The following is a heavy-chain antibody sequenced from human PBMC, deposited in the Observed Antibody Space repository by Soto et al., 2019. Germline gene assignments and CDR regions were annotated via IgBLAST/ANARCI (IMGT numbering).Heavy chain of an antibody. CDR2: IYPGDSDT. V-gene: IGHV5-51*01. J-gene: IGHJ4*02. CDR1: GNSFNNW. Sequence: PGESLKISCKGLGNSFNNWIGWVRQMPGKGLEWVGIIYPGDSDTRYSPSFQGQVTISADKSISTAYLQWSSLKASDTAMYYCARLQAAAGDNDLTFDYWGQGTLVTVSS. CDR3: ARLQAAAGDNDLTFDY. D-gene: IGHD6-13*01.